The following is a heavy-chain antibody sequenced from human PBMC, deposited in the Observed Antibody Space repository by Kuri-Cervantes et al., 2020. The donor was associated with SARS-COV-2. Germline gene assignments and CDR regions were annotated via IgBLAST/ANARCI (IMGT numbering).Heavy chain of an antibody. CDR2: ISSSSSTI. D-gene: IGHD4-23*01. CDR1: GYSISSGYY. Sequence: LTCTVSGYSISSGYYWGWIRQPPGKGLEWVSYISSSSSTIYYADSVKGRFTISRDNAKNSLYLQMNSLRAEDTAVYYCATPAPEYGGNSGGWVFWGQGTLVTVSS. V-gene: IGHV3-11*04. J-gene: IGHJ4*02. CDR3: ATPAPEYGGNSGGWVF.